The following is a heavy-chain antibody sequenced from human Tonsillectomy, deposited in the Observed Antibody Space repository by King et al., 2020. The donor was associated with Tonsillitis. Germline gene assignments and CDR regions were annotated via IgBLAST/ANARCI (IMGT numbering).Heavy chain of an antibody. CDR1: GLTFSYAW. CDR3: TTDYNTTNYYGWAWFDT. J-gene: IGHJ5*02. CDR2: IKSKSDGETK. D-gene: IGHD3-10*01. Sequence: VQLVESGGGLVKPGGSVRLSCAASGLTFSYAWMSWVRQAPGKGLEWVGRIKSKSDGETKDYAAPVKGRFTISRDDSKNTLYLQMNSLKTEDTAVYYCTTDYNTTNYYGWAWFDTWGQGSLVTVSS. V-gene: IGHV3-15*01.